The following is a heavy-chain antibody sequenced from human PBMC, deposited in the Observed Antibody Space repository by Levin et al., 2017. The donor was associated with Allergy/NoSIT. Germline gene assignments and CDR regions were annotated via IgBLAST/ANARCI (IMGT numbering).Heavy chain of an antibody. CDR3: ARQVGSAETYDY. D-gene: IGHD1-26*01. Sequence: ESLKISCAVSGFSISSGFYWGWIRQPPGKGLEWIGNIYHSGNTYYNPSLKSRVTIAVDTSKNHFSLRLSSVTAADTALYYCARQVGSAETYDYWGQGTLVTVSS. J-gene: IGHJ4*02. V-gene: IGHV4-38-2*01. CDR1: GFSISSGFY. CDR2: IYHSGNT.